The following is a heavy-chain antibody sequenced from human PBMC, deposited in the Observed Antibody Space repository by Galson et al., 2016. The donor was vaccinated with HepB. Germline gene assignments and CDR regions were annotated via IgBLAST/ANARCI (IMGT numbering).Heavy chain of an antibody. V-gene: IGHV3-7*03. D-gene: IGHD3-10*01. Sequence: SLRLSCAASGFTFSSYWMSWVRQAPGKGLEWVANIKQDGSEKYYVDSLKGRFTISRDNAKNSLYLQMNSLRAEDTAVYYCGRDGRGGLLWFGEYTDYWGQGALVTVSS. J-gene: IGHJ4*02. CDR2: IKQDGSEK. CDR3: GRDGRGGLLWFGEYTDY. CDR1: GFTFSSYW.